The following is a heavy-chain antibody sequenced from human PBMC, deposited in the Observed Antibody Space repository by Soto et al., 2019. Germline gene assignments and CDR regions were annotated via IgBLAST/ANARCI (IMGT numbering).Heavy chain of an antibody. CDR3: ARVSPTAEY. CDR2: INAYNGNT. D-gene: IGHD5-18*01. V-gene: IGHV1-18*01. J-gene: IGHJ4*02. Sequence: ASVKVSCKASGYTFTSYGRSWVRKAPGQWLEWMGWINAYNGNTNYAQKLQGRVTMTTDTSTRTAYMELRSLRSDDTAVYYCARVSPTAEYWGQGTLVTVSS. CDR1: GYTFTSYG.